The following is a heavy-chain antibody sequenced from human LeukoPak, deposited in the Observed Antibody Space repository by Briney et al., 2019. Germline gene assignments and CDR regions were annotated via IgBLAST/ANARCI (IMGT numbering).Heavy chain of an antibody. CDR3: AKVGRGDYVWGSYSFDY. D-gene: IGHD3-16*01. Sequence: SETLSLTCTVSGVSISDYYWSWIRQPPGKGLEWIGYISNSGSTNYNPSLKSRVTISVDTSKNQFSLKLSSVTAADTAVYYCAKVGRGDYVWGSYSFDYWGQGTLVTVSS. CDR2: ISNSGST. V-gene: IGHV4-59*01. CDR1: GVSISDYY. J-gene: IGHJ4*02.